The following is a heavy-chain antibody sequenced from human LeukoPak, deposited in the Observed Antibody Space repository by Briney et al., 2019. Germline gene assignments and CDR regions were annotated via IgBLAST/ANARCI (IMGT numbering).Heavy chain of an antibody. CDR1: GGSISSYY. V-gene: IGHV4-59*01. CDR3: ARVEQWLGQFDY. Sequence: SETLSLTCTVSGGSISSYYWSWIRQPPGKGLEWIGYIYYSGSTNYNPSLKSRVTISVDTSKNQFSPKLSSVTAADTAVYYCARVEQWLGQFDYWGQGTLVTVSS. D-gene: IGHD6-19*01. CDR2: IYYSGST. J-gene: IGHJ4*02.